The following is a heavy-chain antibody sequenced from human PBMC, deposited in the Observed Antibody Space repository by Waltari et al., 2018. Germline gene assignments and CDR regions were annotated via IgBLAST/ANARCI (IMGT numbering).Heavy chain of an antibody. CDR3: ARVSIAASGDFYFDY. J-gene: IGHJ4*02. Sequence: QVQLVQSGAEVRKPGASVKAYCKASRYTFTSRGISWVRQAPGQGLEWMGWIKTYNGDTEYAQELQDRVTISTDTSTSTAYMDLRSLRSGDTAMYFCARVSIAASGDFYFDYWGQGTLVTVSS. V-gene: IGHV1-18*01. CDR1: RYTFTSRG. D-gene: IGHD6-13*01. CDR2: IKTYNGDT.